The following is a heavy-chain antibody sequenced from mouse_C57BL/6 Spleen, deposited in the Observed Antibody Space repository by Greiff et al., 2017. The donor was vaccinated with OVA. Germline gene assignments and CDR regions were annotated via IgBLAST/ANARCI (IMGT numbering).Heavy chain of an antibody. J-gene: IGHJ4*01. Sequence: QVQLKESGAELVRPGTSVKVSCKASGYAFTNYLIEWVKQRPGQGLEWIGVINPGSGGTNYNEKFKGKATLTADKSSSTAYMQLSSLTSEDSAVYFCARERLLRSYAMDYWGQGTSVTVSS. D-gene: IGHD1-1*01. V-gene: IGHV1-54*01. CDR1: GYAFTNYL. CDR2: INPGSGGT. CDR3: ARERLLRSYAMDY.